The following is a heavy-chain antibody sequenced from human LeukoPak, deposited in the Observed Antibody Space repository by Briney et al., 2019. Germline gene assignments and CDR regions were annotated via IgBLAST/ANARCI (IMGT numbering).Heavy chain of an antibody. J-gene: IGHJ4*02. Sequence: GGSLRLSCAASGFTFSSYGMHWVRQAPGKGLEWVAVIWYDGSNKYYADSVKGRFTISRDNSKNTLYLQMNSLRAEDTAVYYCARSSGTGTFSYWGQGTLVTVSS. CDR3: ARSSGTGTFSY. V-gene: IGHV3-33*01. CDR2: IWYDGSNK. CDR1: GFTFSSYG. D-gene: IGHD6-25*01.